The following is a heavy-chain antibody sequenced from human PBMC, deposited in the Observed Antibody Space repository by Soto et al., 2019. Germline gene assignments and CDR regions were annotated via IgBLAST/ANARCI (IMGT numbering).Heavy chain of an antibody. CDR1: GFPLGENA. J-gene: IGHJ5*02. CDR2: ISCSGGST. V-gene: IGHV3-23*01. D-gene: IGHD3-22*01. CDR3: AKDPYYYDSSGYYYPWFDP. Sequence: GGSLRLACAAYGFPLGENAMSWVRQAPGKGMEWVSAISCSGGSTYYADSVKGRFTISRDNSKNTLYLQMNSLRAEDTAVYYCAKDPYYYDSSGYYYPWFDPWGQGTLVTVSS.